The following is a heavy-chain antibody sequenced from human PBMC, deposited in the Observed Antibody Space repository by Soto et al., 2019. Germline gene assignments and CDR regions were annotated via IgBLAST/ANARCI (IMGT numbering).Heavy chain of an antibody. D-gene: IGHD3-10*01. J-gene: IGHJ6*02. CDR1: GYTFTSYG. V-gene: IGHV1-18*01. Sequence: QVQLVQSGAEVKKPGASVKVSCKASGYTFTSYGISWVRQAPGQGLEWMGWISAYNGNTNYAQKLQGRVTMTTDTTTSTAYMELRSLRSDDTGVYYCARAAPYYYGSGSWADYYYGMDVWGQGTTVTVSS. CDR3: ARAAPYYYGSGSWADYYYGMDV. CDR2: ISAYNGNT.